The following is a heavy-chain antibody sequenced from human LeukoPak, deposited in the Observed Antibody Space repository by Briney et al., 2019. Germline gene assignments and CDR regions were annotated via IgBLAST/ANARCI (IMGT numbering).Heavy chain of an antibody. CDR3: ARAVVVPAADYYYYMDV. CDR1: GYTFTSYD. J-gene: IGHJ6*03. Sequence: ASVKVSCKASGYTFTSYDINWVRQATGQGLEWMGWMNPNSGNTGYAQKFQGRVTMTRNTSISTAYMELSRLRSDDTAVYYCARAVVVPAADYYYYMDVWGKGTTVTVSS. CDR2: MNPNSGNT. V-gene: IGHV1-8*01. D-gene: IGHD2-2*01.